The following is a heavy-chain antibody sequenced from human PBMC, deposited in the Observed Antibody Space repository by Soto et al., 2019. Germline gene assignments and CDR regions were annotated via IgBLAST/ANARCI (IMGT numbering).Heavy chain of an antibody. CDR1: GFTFSSYA. D-gene: IGHD6-13*01. CDR3: RWYTVSLFDY. J-gene: IGHJ4*02. V-gene: IGHV3-23*01. CDR2: ISGSGGST. Sequence: EVQLLESGGGLVQPGGSLRLSCAASGFTFSSYAMSWVRQAPGKGLEWVSAISGSGGSTYYADSVKGRFTISRDNSKNTLYLQMTSLRAEDAAVYYCRWYTVSLFDYWGQGALVTVSS.